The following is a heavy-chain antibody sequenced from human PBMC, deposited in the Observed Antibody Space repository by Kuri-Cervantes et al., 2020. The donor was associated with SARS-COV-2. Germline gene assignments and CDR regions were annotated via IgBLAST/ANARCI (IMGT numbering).Heavy chain of an antibody. CDR2: ISSSGSTT. CDR1: GFTFSDYY. J-gene: IGHJ4*02. Sequence: LSLTCAASGFTFSDYYMSWIRQAPGKGLEWVSYISSSGSTTYYADSVKGRFTISRDNAKNSLYLQMNSLRAEDTAVYYCARGDFWSGYYYDYWGQGTLVTVSS. V-gene: IGHV3-11*04. D-gene: IGHD3-3*01. CDR3: ARGDFWSGYYYDY.